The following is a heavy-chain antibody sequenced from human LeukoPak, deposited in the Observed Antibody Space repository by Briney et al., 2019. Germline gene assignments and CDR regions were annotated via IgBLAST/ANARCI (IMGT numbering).Heavy chain of an antibody. CDR2: ISTSSSTI. CDR3: ARGSSSSWYVHYFDY. J-gene: IGHJ4*02. D-gene: IGHD6-13*01. CDR1: GFTFSSYS. Sequence: GGSLRLSCAASGFTFSSYSMNWVRQAPGKGLEWVSYISTSSSTIYYADSVKGRFTTSRDNAKNSLYLQMNSLRAEDTAVYYCARGSSSSWYVHYFDYWGQGTLVTVSS. V-gene: IGHV3-48*01.